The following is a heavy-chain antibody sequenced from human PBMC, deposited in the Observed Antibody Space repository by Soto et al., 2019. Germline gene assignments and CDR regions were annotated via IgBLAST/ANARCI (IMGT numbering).Heavy chain of an antibody. J-gene: IGHJ4*02. CDR2: FFVGGNT. D-gene: IGHD6-6*01. CDR1: GGSIGSTTYY. V-gene: IGHV4-39*01. Sequence: SETLSLTCTVSGGSIGSTTYYWGWMRQPPGKGLEWIASFFVGGNTYYNPSLKSRVTISVDTPKNQFSLKLSSVTAADTAVYYCARSSITPRLFMYPFDYWGQGTLVTVSS. CDR3: ARSSITPRLFMYPFDY.